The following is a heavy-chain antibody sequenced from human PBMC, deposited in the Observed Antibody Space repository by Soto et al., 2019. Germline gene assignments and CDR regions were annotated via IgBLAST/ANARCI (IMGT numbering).Heavy chain of an antibody. V-gene: IGHV4-34*01. Sequence: QVQLQQWGAGLLKPSETLSLTCVVSGGSLSNYFWSWIRQPPGMALEWIGEINHLGSINYNPSLKRRVTMSVDTSKNQFSLTLNSVTAADTATYYCARGGISHWAYFDYMDVWDRGTTFSFSS. CDR3: ARGGISHWAYFDYMDV. J-gene: IGHJ6*03. CDR1: GGSLSNYF. D-gene: IGHD2-15*01. CDR2: INHLGSI.